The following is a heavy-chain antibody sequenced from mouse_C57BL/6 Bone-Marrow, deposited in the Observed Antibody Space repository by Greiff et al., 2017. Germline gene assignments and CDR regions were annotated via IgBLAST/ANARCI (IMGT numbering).Heavy chain of an antibody. CDR2: IDPENGDT. CDR3: TTGGWLLRDYAMDY. V-gene: IGHV14-4*01. Sequence: EVQLQQSGAELVRPGASVKLSCTASGFNIKDDYMHWVKQRPEQGLEWIGWIDPENGDTEYASKFQGKATITADTSSNTAYLQLSSLTSEDTAVYYCTTGGWLLRDYAMDYWGQGTSVTVSS. CDR1: GFNIKDDY. J-gene: IGHJ4*01. D-gene: IGHD2-3*01.